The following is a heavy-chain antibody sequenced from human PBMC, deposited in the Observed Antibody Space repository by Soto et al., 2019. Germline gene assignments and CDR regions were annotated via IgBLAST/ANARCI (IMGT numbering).Heavy chain of an antibody. CDR2: IYYSGST. J-gene: IGHJ4*02. V-gene: IGHV4-59*01. CDR1: GGSISSYY. CDR3: ARGLYYDILTGYSQYFDY. Sequence: SETLSLTCTVSGGSISSYYWSWIRQPPGKGLEWIGYIYYSGSTNYNPSLKSRVTISVDTSKNQFSLKLSSVTAADTAVYYCARGLYYDILTGYSQYFDYWGQGTLVTVSS. D-gene: IGHD3-9*01.